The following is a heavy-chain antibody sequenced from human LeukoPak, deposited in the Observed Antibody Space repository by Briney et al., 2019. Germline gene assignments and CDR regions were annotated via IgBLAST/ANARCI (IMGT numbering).Heavy chain of an antibody. CDR2: MNPNSGNT. V-gene: IGHV1-8*01. D-gene: IGHD2-2*02. CDR1: GYTFTSYD. CDR3: ARGGYCSSTSCYSDAFDI. Sequence: GASVKVSCKASGYTFTSYDINWVRQATGQGLEWMGWMNPNSGNTGYAQKFQGRVTMTRNTSISTAYMELSSLRSEDTAVYYCARGGYCSSTSCYSDAFDIWGQGTMVTVSS. J-gene: IGHJ3*02.